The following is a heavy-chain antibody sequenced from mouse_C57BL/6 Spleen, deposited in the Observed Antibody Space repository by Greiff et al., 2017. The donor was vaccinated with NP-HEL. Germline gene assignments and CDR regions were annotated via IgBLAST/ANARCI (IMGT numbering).Heavy chain of an antibody. CDR2: SRNKANDYTT. CDR3: ARASSGFDY. D-gene: IGHD3-2*02. CDR1: GFTFSDFY. J-gene: IGHJ4*01. Sequence: EVKVVESGGGLVQSGRSLRLSCATSGFTFSDFYMEWVRQAPGKGLEWIAASRNKANDYTTEYSASVKGRFIVSRDTSQSILYLQMNALRAEDTAIYYCARASSGFDYWGQGTSVTVSS. V-gene: IGHV7-1*01.